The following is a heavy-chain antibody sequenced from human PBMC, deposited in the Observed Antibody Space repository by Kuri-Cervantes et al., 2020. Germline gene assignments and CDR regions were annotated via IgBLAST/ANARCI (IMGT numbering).Heavy chain of an antibody. CDR3: ARDSLQTGGDY. CDR2: INPNSGDT. D-gene: IGHD4-11*01. Sequence: ASVKVSCKASGYTFTGYYIHWVRQAPGQGLEWMGWINPNSGDTNYAQKFQGRVTMTRDTSISTAYMELNRLTSDDTAVYYCARDSLQTGGDYRGQGTLVTVSS. J-gene: IGHJ4*02. V-gene: IGHV1-2*02. CDR1: GYTFTGYY.